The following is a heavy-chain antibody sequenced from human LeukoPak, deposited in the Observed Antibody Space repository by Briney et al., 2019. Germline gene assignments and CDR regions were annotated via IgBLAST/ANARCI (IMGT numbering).Heavy chain of an antibody. D-gene: IGHD3-22*01. J-gene: IGHJ4*02. CDR2: ICYSGST. V-gene: IGHV4-59*08. CDR3: ARQSAVYYYDSSGWFDY. Sequence: SETLSLTCTVSGGSISSYYWSWIRQPPGKGLEWIGYICYSGSTNYNPSLKSRVTISVDTSKNQFSLKLSSVTAADTAVYYCARQSAVYYYDSSGWFDYWGQGTLVTVSS. CDR1: GGSISSYY.